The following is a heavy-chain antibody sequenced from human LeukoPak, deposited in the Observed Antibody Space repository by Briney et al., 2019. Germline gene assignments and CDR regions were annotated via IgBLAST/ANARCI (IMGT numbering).Heavy chain of an antibody. CDR3: ARAYYDDAFDI. CDR2: ITSSATTI. D-gene: IGHD3-16*01. CDR1: GFSFSDYY. Sequence: GGSLRLSCAASGFSFSDYYMSWIRQAPGKGLEWISYITSSATTIYYADSVKGRFTISRDNAKNSLYLQMNSLRAEDTAVYYCARAYYDDAFDIWGQGTMVTVSS. V-gene: IGHV3-11*01. J-gene: IGHJ3*02.